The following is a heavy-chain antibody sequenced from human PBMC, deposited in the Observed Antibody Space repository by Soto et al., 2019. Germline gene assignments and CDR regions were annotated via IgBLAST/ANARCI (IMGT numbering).Heavy chain of an antibody. Sequence: QVQLVESGGGVVQPGRSLRLSCAASGFTFSSYAMHWVRQAPGKGLEWVAVISYDGSNKYYAESVKGRFTISRDNSKNTLYLQMNSLRAEETAVYYCVRDYYKRTLWSGYYSLSPNGMDVWGQGTTVTVSS. CDR2: ISYDGSNK. J-gene: IGHJ6*02. V-gene: IGHV3-30-3*01. CDR1: GFTFSSYA. D-gene: IGHD3-3*01. CDR3: VRDYYKRTLWSGYYSLSPNGMDV.